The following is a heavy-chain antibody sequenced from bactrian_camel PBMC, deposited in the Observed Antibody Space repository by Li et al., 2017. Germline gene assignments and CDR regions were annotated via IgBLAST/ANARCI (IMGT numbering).Heavy chain of an antibody. D-gene: IGHD5*01. CDR1: VDTIGRYC. Sequence: HVQLVESGGGSVQVGGSLRLSCVASVDTIGRYCMGWFRQIPDREREGVAGIDSDGITRYAVSVKGRFAITKDNAKNTLYLQMNNLKPEDAAMYYCAADYLWIGSCRDLHQYLNWCQGTQVTVS. CDR3: AADYLWIGSCRDLHQYLN. CDR2: IDSDGIT. V-gene: IGHV3S55*01. J-gene: IGHJ4*01.